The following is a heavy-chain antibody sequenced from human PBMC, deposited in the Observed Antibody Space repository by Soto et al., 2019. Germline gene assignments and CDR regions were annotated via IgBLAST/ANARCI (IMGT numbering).Heavy chain of an antibody. Sequence: SVKVSCKASGGTFSSYAISWVRQAPGQGLEWMGGIIPIFGTANYAQKLQGRVTITADESTSTAYMELSSLRSEDTAVYYCARGHIVLVPAAKYYFDYWGQGTLVTVSS. CDR1: GGTFSSYA. J-gene: IGHJ4*02. CDR2: IIPIFGTA. CDR3: ARGHIVLVPAAKYYFDY. D-gene: IGHD2-2*01. V-gene: IGHV1-69*13.